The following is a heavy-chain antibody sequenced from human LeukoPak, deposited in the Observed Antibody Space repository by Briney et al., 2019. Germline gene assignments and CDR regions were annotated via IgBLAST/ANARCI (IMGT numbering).Heavy chain of an antibody. CDR3: ARYYDSSGYYSSAYYFDY. Sequence: SETLSLTCTVSGGSISSYYWNWIRQPAGTGLEWFGRLHPSGATNYNPSLKSRVTISVDTSKNQFSLKLSSVTAADTAVYYCARYYDSSGYYSSAYYFDYWGQGTLVTVSS. CDR2: LHPSGAT. V-gene: IGHV4-4*07. J-gene: IGHJ4*02. D-gene: IGHD3-22*01. CDR1: GGSISSYY.